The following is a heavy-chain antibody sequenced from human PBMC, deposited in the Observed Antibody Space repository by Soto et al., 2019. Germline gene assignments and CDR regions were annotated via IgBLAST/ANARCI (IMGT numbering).Heavy chain of an antibody. V-gene: IGHV1-69*02. J-gene: IGHJ6*03. D-gene: IGHD2-2*01. Sequence: ASVKVSCKASGGTFSSYTISWVRQAPGQGLEWMGRIIPILGIANYAQKFQGRVTITADKSTSTAYMELSSLRSEDTAVYYCARGVDCSSTSCYPYGVYYYYMDVWGKGTTVTVSS. CDR2: IIPILGIA. CDR1: GGTFSSYT. CDR3: ARGVDCSSTSCYPYGVYYYYMDV.